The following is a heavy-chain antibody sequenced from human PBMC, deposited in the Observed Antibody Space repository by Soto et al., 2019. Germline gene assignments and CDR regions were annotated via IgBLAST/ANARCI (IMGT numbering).Heavy chain of an antibody. V-gene: IGHV3-48*02. CDR3: ALAVTWGLDV. CDR2: ISRSSTGI. J-gene: IGHJ6*02. Sequence: EVQLVESGGGLVQPGGSLRLSCAASGFTFSLYSMSWVRQAPGNGLEWVSYISRSSTGIHYADSVKGSFTIPRDDATNSMHLQMNSLRDGHAAVYCCALAVTWGLDVWGPGTTVSIAS. CDR1: GFTFSLYS. D-gene: IGHD6-19*01.